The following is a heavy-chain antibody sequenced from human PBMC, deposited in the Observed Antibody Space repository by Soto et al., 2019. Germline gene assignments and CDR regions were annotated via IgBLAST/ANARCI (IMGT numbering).Heavy chain of an antibody. CDR2: IIPIFGTA. J-gene: IGHJ6*02. CDR3: ARDPYCSSTSCPTAFYGMDV. D-gene: IGHD2-2*01. V-gene: IGHV1-69*13. Sequence: SVKVSCKASGGTFSSYAISWVRQAPGQGLEWMGEIIPIFGTANYAQKFQGRVTITADESTSTAYMELSSLRSEDTAVYYCARDPYCSSTSCPTAFYGMDVWGQGTTVTVSS. CDR1: GGTFSSYA.